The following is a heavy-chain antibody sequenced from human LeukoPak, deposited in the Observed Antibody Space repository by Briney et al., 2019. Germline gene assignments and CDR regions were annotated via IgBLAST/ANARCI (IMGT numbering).Heavy chain of an antibody. CDR1: GYTFTAYY. V-gene: IGHV1-2*02. D-gene: IGHD2-21*02. CDR3: ATNQAYCGGDCYPLDAFDI. CDR2: INPNSGGT. J-gene: IGHJ3*02. Sequence: ASAKVSCKASGYTFTAYYMHWVRQAPGQGLEWMGWINPNSGGTNYAQKFQGRVTMTRDTSISTAYMELSRLRSDDTAVYYCATNQAYCGGDCYPLDAFDIWGQGTMVTVSS.